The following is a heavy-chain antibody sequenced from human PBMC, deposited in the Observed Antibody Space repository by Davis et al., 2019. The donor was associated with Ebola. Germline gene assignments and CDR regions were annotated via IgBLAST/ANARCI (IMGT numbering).Heavy chain of an antibody. V-gene: IGHV3-33*01. J-gene: IGHJ4*02. CDR1: GFTFSSYG. CDR2: IWYDGSNK. D-gene: IGHD3-3*01. Sequence: GGSLRLSCAASGFTFSSYGMHWVRQAPGKGLEWVAVIWYDGSNKYYADSVKGRFTISRDNSKNTLYLQMNSLRAEDTAVYYCARAHYFWSGLDYWGQGTLVTVSS. CDR3: ARAHYFWSGLDY.